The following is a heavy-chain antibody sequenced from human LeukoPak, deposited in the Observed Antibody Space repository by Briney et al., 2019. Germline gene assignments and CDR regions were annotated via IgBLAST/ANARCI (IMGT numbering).Heavy chain of an antibody. V-gene: IGHV3-21*01. Sequence: PGGSLRLSCAASGFTFSGYSMNWVRQAPGKGLEWVSSISSSSAYIYYAGSVKGRFTISRDNAENSLYLQVNSLRAEDTAVYYCTSRGINYYDSGGFTYWGQGALVTVSS. CDR1: GFTFSGYS. CDR2: ISSSSAYI. D-gene: IGHD3-22*01. J-gene: IGHJ4*02. CDR3: TSRGINYYDSGGFTY.